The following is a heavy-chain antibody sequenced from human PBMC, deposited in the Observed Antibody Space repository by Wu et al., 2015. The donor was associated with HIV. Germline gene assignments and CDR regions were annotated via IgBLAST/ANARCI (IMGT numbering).Heavy chain of an antibody. V-gene: IGHV1-8*01. CDR2: MNPNSGNT. CDR1: GYTFTSYD. Sequence: QVQLVQSGAEVKKLGASVKVSCKASGYTFTSYDINWVRQATGQGLEWMGWMNPNSGNTGYAQKFQGRVTMTRNTSISTAYMELSSLRSEDTAVYYCTRGNKYSSGWYFRGVIWFDPWGQGTLVTVSS. J-gene: IGHJ5*02. D-gene: IGHD6-19*01. CDR3: TRGNKYSSGWYFRGVIWFDP.